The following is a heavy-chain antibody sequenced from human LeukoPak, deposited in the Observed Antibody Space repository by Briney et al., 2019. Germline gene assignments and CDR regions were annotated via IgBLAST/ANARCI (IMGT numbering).Heavy chain of an antibody. CDR3: ARDVRYCSGGSCSPGFWFDP. V-gene: IGHV4-34*01. J-gene: IGHJ5*02. CDR1: GGSFSGYY. Sequence: SETLSLTCAVYGGSFSGYYWSWIRQPPGKGLEWIGEINHSGSTNYNPSLKSRVTISVDTSKNQFSLKLSSVTAADTAVYYCARDVRYCSGGSCSPGFWFDPWGQGTLVTVSS. CDR2: INHSGST. D-gene: IGHD2-15*01.